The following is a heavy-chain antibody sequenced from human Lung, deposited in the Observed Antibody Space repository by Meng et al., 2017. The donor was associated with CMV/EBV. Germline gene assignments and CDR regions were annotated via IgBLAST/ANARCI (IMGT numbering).Heavy chain of an antibody. J-gene: IGHJ6*02. CDR1: GYSITTSYF. V-gene: IGHV4-38-2*02. Sequence: SXTLSLXCTISGYSITTSYFWGWVRQSPGKGLEWIGSIFHGGTVYYNPSLKSRVTISLDTSKNQFSLRLDSVTAADTAVYYCARERDYYSYMDVWGRGTPVNVSS. CDR2: IFHGGTV. CDR3: ARERDYYSYMDV.